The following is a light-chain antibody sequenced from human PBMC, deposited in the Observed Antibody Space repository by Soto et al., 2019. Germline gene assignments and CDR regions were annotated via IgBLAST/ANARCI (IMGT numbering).Light chain of an antibody. CDR2: DAS. J-gene: IGKJ1*01. CDR1: QSVSSSY. Sequence: EIVLTQSPGTLSLSPGERATLSCRASQSVSSSYLAWYQQKPGQAPRLLIYDASSRATGIPDRFSGSESGTDFTLTISRLEPEDFAVYYCQQYGSSPRTFGQGTNVEIK. CDR3: QQYGSSPRT. V-gene: IGKV3-20*01.